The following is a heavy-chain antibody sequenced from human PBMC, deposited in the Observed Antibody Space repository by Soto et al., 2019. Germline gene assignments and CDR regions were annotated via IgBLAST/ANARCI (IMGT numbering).Heavy chain of an antibody. CDR2: IAYDGGNK. Sequence: GGSLRLSCPASGFTFSTYAMHWVRHAAGKGLEWVGVIAYDGGNKYYADSVKGRFTISRDNSKNTVYLQMNSLRVDDTAVYYCASQLSVAGNYFFYYAMDVWGQGTTVTVSS. J-gene: IGHJ6*02. CDR3: ASQLSVAGNYFFYYAMDV. V-gene: IGHV3-30-3*01. CDR1: GFTFSTYA. D-gene: IGHD6-13*01.